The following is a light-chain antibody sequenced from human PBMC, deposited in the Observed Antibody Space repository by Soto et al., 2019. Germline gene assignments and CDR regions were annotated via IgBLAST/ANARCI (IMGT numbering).Light chain of an antibody. J-gene: IGLJ1*01. CDR2: EVT. CDR3: SSYTSDSSYV. V-gene: IGLV2-14*02. Sequence: QSVLAQPASVSGSPEQSVTISCTGTSSDVGTYNLVSWYQQHPGKAPKLIIYEVTERPSGVSNRFSGSKFGNTASLTISGLLPEDEADYYCSSYTSDSSYVFGSGTKVTVL. CDR1: SSDVGTYNL.